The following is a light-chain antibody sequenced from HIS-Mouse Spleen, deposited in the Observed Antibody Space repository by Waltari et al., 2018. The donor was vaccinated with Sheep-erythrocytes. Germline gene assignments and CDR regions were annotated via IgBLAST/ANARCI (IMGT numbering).Light chain of an antibody. V-gene: IGLV2-11*01. Sequence: QSALTQPRSVSGSPGPSVTISCTGTSSDVGGYNYVSWYQPHPGKAPKLMIYDVSKRPSGVPDRFSGSKSGNTASLTISGLQAEDEADYYCCSYAGSYNHVFATGTKVTVL. CDR1: SSDVGGYNY. CDR2: DVS. CDR3: CSYAGSYNHV. J-gene: IGLJ1*01.